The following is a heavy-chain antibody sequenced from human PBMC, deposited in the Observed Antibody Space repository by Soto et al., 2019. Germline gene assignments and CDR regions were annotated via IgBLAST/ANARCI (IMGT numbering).Heavy chain of an antibody. CDR1: GYTFTGYY. V-gene: IGHV1-2*02. Sequence: ASVKVSCKASGYTFTGYYMHWVRQAPGQGLEWMGWINPNSGGTNYAQKFQGRVTMTRDTSISTAYMEVSRLRSDDTAVYYCARGGPDYDILTAFYGMDIWGQGTPVTGSS. CDR2: INPNSGGT. D-gene: IGHD3-9*01. J-gene: IGHJ6*02. CDR3: ARGGPDYDILTAFYGMDI.